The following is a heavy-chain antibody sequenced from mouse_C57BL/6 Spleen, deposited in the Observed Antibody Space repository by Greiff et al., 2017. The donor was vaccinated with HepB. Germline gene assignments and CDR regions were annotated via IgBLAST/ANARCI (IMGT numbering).Heavy chain of an antibody. CDR2: ISSGSSTI. CDR1: GFTFSDYG. J-gene: IGHJ2*01. CDR3: ARGYYFDY. V-gene: IGHV5-17*01. Sequence: EVMLVESGGGLVKPGGSLKLSCAASGFTFSDYGMRWVRQAPEKGLEWVAYISSGSSTIYYADTVKGRFTISRDNAKNTLFLQMTSLRSEDTAMYYCARGYYFDYWGQGTTLTVSS.